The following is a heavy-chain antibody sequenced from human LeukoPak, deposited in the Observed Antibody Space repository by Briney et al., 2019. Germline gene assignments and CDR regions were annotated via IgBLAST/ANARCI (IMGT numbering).Heavy chain of an antibody. CDR3: AKEGGSSSWYGAYYYYGMDV. J-gene: IGHJ6*02. D-gene: IGHD6-13*01. V-gene: IGHV3-30*02. Sequence: GGSLRLSCAASGFTFSSYGMHWVRQAPGKGLEWVAFIRYDGSNKYYADSVKGRFTISRDNSKNTLYLQMNSLRAEDTAVYYCAKEGGSSSWYGAYYYYGMDVWGQGTTVTVSS. CDR1: GFTFSSYG. CDR2: IRYDGSNK.